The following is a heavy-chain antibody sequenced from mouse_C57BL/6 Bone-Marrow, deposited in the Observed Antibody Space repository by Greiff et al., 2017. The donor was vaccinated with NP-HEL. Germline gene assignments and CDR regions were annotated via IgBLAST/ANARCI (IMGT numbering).Heavy chain of an antibody. Sequence: EVKLMESGPGLVKPSQSLSLTCSVTGYSITSGYYWNWIRQFPGNKLEWMGYISYDGSNNYNPSLKNRISITRDTSKNQFFLKLNSVTTEDTATYYCAREGWGYYGSSPYWYFDVWGTGTTVTVSS. CDR1: GYSITSGYY. J-gene: IGHJ1*03. V-gene: IGHV3-6*01. CDR3: AREGWGYYGSSPYWYFDV. CDR2: ISYDGSN. D-gene: IGHD1-1*01.